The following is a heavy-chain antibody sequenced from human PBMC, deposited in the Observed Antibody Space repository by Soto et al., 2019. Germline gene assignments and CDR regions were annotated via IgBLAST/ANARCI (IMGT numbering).Heavy chain of an antibody. CDR3: ARDAADIVATSFAFDI. D-gene: IGHD5-12*01. J-gene: IGHJ3*02. Sequence: SETLSLTCTVSGGSISSYYWSWIRQPPGKGLEWIGYIYYSESTNYNPSLKSRVTISVDTSKNQFSLKLSSVTAADTAVYYCARDAADIVATSFAFDIWGQGTMVTVSS. CDR2: IYYSEST. V-gene: IGHV4-59*01. CDR1: GGSISSYY.